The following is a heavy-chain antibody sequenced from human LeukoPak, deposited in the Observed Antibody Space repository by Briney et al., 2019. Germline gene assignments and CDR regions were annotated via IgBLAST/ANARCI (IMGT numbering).Heavy chain of an antibody. CDR3: ARDDYNTHFDY. Sequence: GSLRLSCAASGFTFSSFWMHWVRQAPGKGLVWVSRINSDGSSAGYADSVKGRFTISRDNAKNTLYLQMNSLRAEDTAVYYCARDDYNTHFDYWGRGTLVTVSS. CDR2: INSDGSSA. D-gene: IGHD4-11*01. V-gene: IGHV3-74*01. J-gene: IGHJ4*02. CDR1: GFTFSSFW.